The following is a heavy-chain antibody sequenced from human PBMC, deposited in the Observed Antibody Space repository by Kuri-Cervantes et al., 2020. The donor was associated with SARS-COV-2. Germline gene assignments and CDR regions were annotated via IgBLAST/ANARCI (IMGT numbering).Heavy chain of an antibody. CDR2: IRSKAYGGTT. V-gene: IGHV3-49*04. D-gene: IGHD3-3*01. J-gene: IGHJ4*02. CDR1: GFTFSSYR. Sequence: GESLKISCAASGFTFSSYRMNWVRQAPGKGLEWVGFIRSKAYGGTTEYAASVKGRFTISRDDSKSIAYLQMNSLKTEDTAVYYCTRDDFWSGYFEDWGQGTLVTVSS. CDR3: TRDDFWSGYFED.